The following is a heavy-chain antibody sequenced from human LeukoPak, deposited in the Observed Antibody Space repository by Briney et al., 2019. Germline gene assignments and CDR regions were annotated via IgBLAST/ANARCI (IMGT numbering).Heavy chain of an antibody. Sequence: ASVKVSCKASGNTFTGYYMHWVRQAPGQGLEWMGWINPNSGGTNYAQKFKGRVTMTRDTSFSTAYMELSRLRSDDTAVYYCARASITMVRTLAFDIWGQGTMVTVSS. D-gene: IGHD3-10*01. V-gene: IGHV1-2*02. CDR2: INPNSGGT. CDR3: ARASITMVRTLAFDI. J-gene: IGHJ3*02. CDR1: GNTFTGYY.